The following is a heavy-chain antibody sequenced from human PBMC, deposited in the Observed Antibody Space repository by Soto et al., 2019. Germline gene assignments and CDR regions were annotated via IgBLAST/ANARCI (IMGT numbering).Heavy chain of an antibody. CDR1: GFTFTSSA. Sequence: GASVKVSCKASGFTFTSSAMQWVLQARGQRLEWIGWIVVGSGDTNYAQKFQERVTITRDMSTSTAYMELSSLRSEDTAVYYCAAILRYFDWLPYYYYGMDVWGQGTTVTVSS. J-gene: IGHJ6*02. CDR2: IVVGSGDT. CDR3: AAILRYFDWLPYYYYGMDV. V-gene: IGHV1-58*02. D-gene: IGHD3-9*01.